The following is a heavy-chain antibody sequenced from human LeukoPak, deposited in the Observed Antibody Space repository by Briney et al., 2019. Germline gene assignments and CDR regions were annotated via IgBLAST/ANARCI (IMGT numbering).Heavy chain of an antibody. D-gene: IGHD4-17*01. V-gene: IGHV4-34*01. CDR2: VNHSGST. Sequence: SETLSLTCGVYGGSFRGYYWSWIRQPPGKGLEWIGEVNHSGSTNYNPSLKSRVTISVDTSKNQFSLKLSSVAAADTAVYYCARIRVGTTVTAQYYYYGTDVWGQGTTVTVSS. CDR3: ARIRVGTTVTAQYYYYGTDV. CDR1: GGSFRGYY. J-gene: IGHJ6*02.